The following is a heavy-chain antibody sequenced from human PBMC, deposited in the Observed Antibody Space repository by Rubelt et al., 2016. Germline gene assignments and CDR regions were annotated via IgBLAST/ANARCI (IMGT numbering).Heavy chain of an antibody. D-gene: IGHD3-3*01. J-gene: IGHJ6*02. Sequence: QVRLVQSGAEVKKPGASVKVSCKASGYTFTSYDINWVRQATGQGLEWMGWMNPNSGNTGYAQKFQGRVTMTRNTSISTAYMGLSSMRSEDTAMYYCARLSITIFGVVVYYYGMDVWGQGTTVTVSS. CDR3: ARLSITIFGVVVYYYGMDV. V-gene: IGHV1-8*01. CDR1: GYTFTSYD. CDR2: MNPNSGNT.